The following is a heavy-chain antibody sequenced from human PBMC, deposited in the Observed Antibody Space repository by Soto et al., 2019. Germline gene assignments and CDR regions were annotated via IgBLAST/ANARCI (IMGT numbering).Heavy chain of an antibody. CDR3: ARSRGSDYYDSSGYSVLDY. Sequence: KTSETLSLTCTVSGGCISSYYWSWIRQPPGKGLEWIGYIYYSGSTNYNPSLKSRVTISVDTSKNQFSLKLSSVTAADTAVYYCARSRGSDYYDSSGYSVLDYWGQGTLVTVSS. D-gene: IGHD3-22*01. V-gene: IGHV4-59*08. CDR1: GGCISSYY. CDR2: IYYSGST. J-gene: IGHJ4*02.